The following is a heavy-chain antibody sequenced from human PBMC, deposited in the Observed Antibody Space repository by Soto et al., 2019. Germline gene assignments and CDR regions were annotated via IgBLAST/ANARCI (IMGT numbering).Heavy chain of an antibody. Sequence: EVQLLESGGGLVQPGGSLRLSCVATGFIFNSFSMSWVRQAPGKGPEWVSGISGHGSATDYAESVKGRFTISRDNSKNTTYLQMNSLRAEDTAIYFCARPPNGEFLHRGVDVWGQGTSVIVS. D-gene: IGHD2-8*01. CDR1: GFIFNSFS. CDR3: ARPPNGEFLHRGVDV. V-gene: IGHV3-23*01. J-gene: IGHJ6*02. CDR2: ISGHGSAT.